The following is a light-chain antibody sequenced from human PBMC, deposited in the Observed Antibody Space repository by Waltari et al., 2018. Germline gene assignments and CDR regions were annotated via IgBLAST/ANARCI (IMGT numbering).Light chain of an antibody. CDR1: NIESES. J-gene: IGLJ3*02. CDR2: DDS. Sequence: SIMLSQPPSMSVAPGQTARITCGGNNIESESVHWYQQKPGQAPLVVLYDDSARPSGIPRRFSGSNSGNKATLTISRVEAGDEADYYCQLGDTSNDRVVFGGGT. V-gene: IGLV3-21*02. CDR3: QLGDTSNDRVV.